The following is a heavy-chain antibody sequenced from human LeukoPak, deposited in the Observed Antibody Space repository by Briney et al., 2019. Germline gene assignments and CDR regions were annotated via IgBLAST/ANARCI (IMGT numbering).Heavy chain of an antibody. CDR2: IYPGDSDT. J-gene: IGHJ4*02. V-gene: IGHV5-51*01. CDR3: ARSSAGANFDY. Sequence: GESLKISCKGSGYRFTSYWIGWGRQVPGKGLEWMGIIYPGDSDTRYSPSFQAQVTISADKSISTAYLQWSSLKASDTAMYYCARSSAGANFDYWGQGTLVTVSS. CDR1: GYRFTSYW. D-gene: IGHD6-13*01.